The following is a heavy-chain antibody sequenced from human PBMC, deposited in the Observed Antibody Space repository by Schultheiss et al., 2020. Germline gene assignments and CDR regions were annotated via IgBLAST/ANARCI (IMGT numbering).Heavy chain of an antibody. J-gene: IGHJ4*02. D-gene: IGHD2-8*02. Sequence: GGSLRLSCAASGFTFSSYWMSWVRQAPGKGLEWVSVIYSGGSTYYADSVKGRFTISRDNSKNTLYLQMNSLRAEDTAMYFCARNSGGVLPAGWGRGTLVTVSS. CDR2: IYSGGST. CDR3: ARNSGGVLPAG. V-gene: IGHV3-53*01. CDR1: GFTFSSYW.